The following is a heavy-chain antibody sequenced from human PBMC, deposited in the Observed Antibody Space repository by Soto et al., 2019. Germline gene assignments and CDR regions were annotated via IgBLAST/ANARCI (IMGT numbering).Heavy chain of an antibody. CDR1: GYTFTSHD. CDR2: MDPNSGVT. V-gene: IGHV1-8*01. Sequence: ASVKVSCKASGYTFTSHDIHWVRQATGQGLEWMGWMDPNSGVTGYAQKVQGRVTMTRDTSTNTAHMELSSLTSYDTAVYYCARQRKFDFWRKGLDVWGQGTTVTVSS. CDR3: ARQRKFDFWRKGLDV. J-gene: IGHJ6*02. D-gene: IGHD3-3*01.